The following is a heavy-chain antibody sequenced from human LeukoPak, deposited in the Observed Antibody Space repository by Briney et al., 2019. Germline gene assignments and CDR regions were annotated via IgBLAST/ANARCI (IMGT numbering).Heavy chain of an antibody. J-gene: IGHJ4*02. V-gene: IGHV3-11*01. CDR1: GFTFSDYY. Sequence: GGSLRLSCAASGFTFSDYYMSWIRQAPGKGLEWVSYISSSGSTIYYADSVKGRFTISRDNAKNSLYLQMNSLRAEDTAVYYCAREGGVYYYDSSGYGPVDYWGQGTLVTVSS. CDR2: ISSSGSTI. D-gene: IGHD3-22*01. CDR3: AREGGVYYYDSSGYGPVDY.